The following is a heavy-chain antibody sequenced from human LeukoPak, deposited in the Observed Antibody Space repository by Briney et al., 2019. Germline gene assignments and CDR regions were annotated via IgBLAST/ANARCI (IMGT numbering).Heavy chain of an antibody. CDR1: GGPISYY. V-gene: IGHV4-4*07. Sequence: SETLSLTCSVSGGPISYYWSWIRQPAGKGLEWIGRIYTSGSTNFNPSLKSRVTMSVDPSKNQFSLKLSSVTAADTAVYYCARDLSNWYSDYFDYWGQGTLVTVSS. CDR3: ARDLSNWYSDYFDY. J-gene: IGHJ4*02. CDR2: IYTSGST. D-gene: IGHD6-13*01.